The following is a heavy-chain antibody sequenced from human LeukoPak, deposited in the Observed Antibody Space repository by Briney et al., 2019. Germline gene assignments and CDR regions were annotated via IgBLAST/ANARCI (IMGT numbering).Heavy chain of an antibody. D-gene: IGHD6-19*01. Sequence: SETLSLTCTVSGGSISSYYWSWIPQPPGKGLEWVGYIYYSGSTNYNPSLKSRVTISVDTSKNQFSLKLSSVTAADTAVYYCARDRDSSGWNYFDYWGQGTLVTVSS. V-gene: IGHV4-59*01. J-gene: IGHJ4*02. CDR3: ARDRDSSGWNYFDY. CDR2: IYYSGST. CDR1: GGSISSYY.